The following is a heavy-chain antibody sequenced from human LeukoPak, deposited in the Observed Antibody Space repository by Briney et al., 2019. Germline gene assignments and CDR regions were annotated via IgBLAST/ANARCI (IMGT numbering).Heavy chain of an antibody. Sequence: PSETLSLTCAVYGGSFSGYYWSWIRQPPGKGLEWIGEINHSGSTNYNPSLKSRVTTSVDTSKNQFSLKLSSVTAADTAVYYCARAHYYDSSGYYYSTRRTYYFDYWGQGTLVTVSS. V-gene: IGHV4-34*01. J-gene: IGHJ4*02. CDR2: INHSGST. CDR3: ARAHYYDSSGYYYSTRRTYYFDY. D-gene: IGHD3-22*01. CDR1: GGSFSGYY.